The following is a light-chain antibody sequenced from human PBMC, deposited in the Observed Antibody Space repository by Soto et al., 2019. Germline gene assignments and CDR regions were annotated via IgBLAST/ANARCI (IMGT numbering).Light chain of an antibody. J-gene: IGKJ1*01. Sequence: EIGFTQSPGTLSLSPGERATLSFMASQSITSGYLAWYQHKPGQAPRLLIYGASGRTTGTPDRFSGRGSGTDFTLTISRLEPEDFAVYYCQQYGTSPRTFGQGTKVDIK. CDR2: GAS. CDR1: QSITSGY. V-gene: IGKV3-20*01. CDR3: QQYGTSPRT.